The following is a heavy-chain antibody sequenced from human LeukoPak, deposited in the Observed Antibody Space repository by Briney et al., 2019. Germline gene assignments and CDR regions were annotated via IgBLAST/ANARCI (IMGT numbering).Heavy chain of an antibody. D-gene: IGHD3-10*01. CDR3: ARDLVQWFGELYSPRAFDY. CDR2: ISYDGSDK. V-gene: IGHV3-30*03. Sequence: GRSLRLSCAASGFTFSNYGMHWVRQAPGRGLEWVAVISYDGSDKNYADSVKGRFTISRDNSKNTLYLQMNSLRAEDTAVYYCARDLVQWFGELYSPRAFDYWGQGTLVTVSS. CDR1: GFTFSNYG. J-gene: IGHJ4*02.